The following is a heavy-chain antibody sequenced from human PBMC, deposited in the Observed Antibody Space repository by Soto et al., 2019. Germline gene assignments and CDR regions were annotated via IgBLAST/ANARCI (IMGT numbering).Heavy chain of an antibody. J-gene: IGHJ6*01. CDR1: GGSISSGDYS. CDR3: GRVYGDSSGYEPYDYYGMDV. Sequence: QVQLQESGPGLVKPSQTLSLTSTVSGGSISSGDYSWSWIRQPPGMGLERLGYSYSSGSTYYTPSLKSRVTRLVDASTNLFSRKMGWVTDADADVYDCGRVYGDSSGYEPYDYYGMDVW. V-gene: IGHV4-30-4*01. D-gene: IGHD3-22*01. CDR2: SYSSGST.